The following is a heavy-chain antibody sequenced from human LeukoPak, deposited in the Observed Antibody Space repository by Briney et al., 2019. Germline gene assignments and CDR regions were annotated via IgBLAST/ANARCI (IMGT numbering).Heavy chain of an antibody. D-gene: IGHD3-16*01. CDR3: ARGSGMITFGGVKDY. CDR2: ISGSSGTT. V-gene: IGHV3-48*04. CDR1: GFTFSSYG. Sequence: PGGSLRLSCAASGFTFSSYGMNWVRQAPGKGLEWVSGISGSSGTTYYADSVKGRFTISRDNAKNSLYLQMNSLRAEDTAVYYCARGSGMITFGGVKDYWGQGTLVTVSS. J-gene: IGHJ4*02.